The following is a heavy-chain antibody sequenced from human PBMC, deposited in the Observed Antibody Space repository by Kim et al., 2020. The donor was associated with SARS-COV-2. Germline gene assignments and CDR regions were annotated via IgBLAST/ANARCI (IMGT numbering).Heavy chain of an antibody. D-gene: IGHD6-6*01. V-gene: IGHV1-2*02. J-gene: IGHJ5*02. CDR3: ARDRRGIAARFGCWFDP. Sequence: FQGRVTMTRDTSISTAYMELSRLRSDDTAVYYCARDRRGIAARFGCWFDPWGQGTLVTVSS.